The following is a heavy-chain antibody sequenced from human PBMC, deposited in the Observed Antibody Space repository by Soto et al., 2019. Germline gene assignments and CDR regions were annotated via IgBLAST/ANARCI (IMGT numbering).Heavy chain of an antibody. D-gene: IGHD2-8*02. CDR1: GIIFSTYG. V-gene: IGHV3-30*18. CDR3: AKSWSGSHGAFDM. J-gene: IGHJ3*02. CDR2: ISYDGSNQ. Sequence: GGSLRLSCAASGIIFSTYGMHWVRQAPGKGLEWVAVISYDGSNQYYEDSVKGRFTISRDNSKNTLYLQMNSLRVEDTAVYYCAKSWSGSHGAFDMWGQGTMVTVSS.